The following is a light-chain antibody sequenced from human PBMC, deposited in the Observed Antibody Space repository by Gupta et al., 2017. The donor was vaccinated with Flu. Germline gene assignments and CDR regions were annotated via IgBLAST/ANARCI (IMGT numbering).Light chain of an antibody. Sequence: SSSVGERVTITCRASQSVGNHLTWYQQKPGQAPTMLIYKASTLENGVPSRFSGSGSGTDFTLTISGLQPEDFATYYCQQYDYYWTFGQGTK. CDR1: QSVGNH. J-gene: IGKJ1*01. CDR2: KAS. CDR3: QQYDYYWT. V-gene: IGKV1-5*03.